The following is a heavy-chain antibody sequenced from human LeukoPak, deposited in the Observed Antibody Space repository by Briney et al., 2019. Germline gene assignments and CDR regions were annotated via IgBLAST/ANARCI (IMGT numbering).Heavy chain of an antibody. CDR2: ISYDGSNK. CDR1: GFTFSSYG. CDR3: AREGFAAASDI. J-gene: IGHJ3*02. D-gene: IGHD2-15*01. Sequence: GRSLRLSCAASGFTFSSYGMHWVRQAPGKGLEWVAVISYDGSNKYYADSVKGRFTISRDNSKNTLYLQMNSLRAEDTAVYYCAREGFAAASDIWGQGTMVTVSS. V-gene: IGHV3-30*03.